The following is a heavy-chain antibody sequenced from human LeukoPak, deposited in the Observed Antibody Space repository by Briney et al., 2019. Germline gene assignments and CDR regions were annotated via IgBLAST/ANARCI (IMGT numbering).Heavy chain of an antibody. CDR3: ARVYGRRSSWYYLDY. Sequence: GGSLRLSCAASGFTFSNYEMNWVRQAPEKGLEWVSYISDSGRTKYYADSVKGRFTISRDNAKNSLYLQMDSLRAEDTAVYYCARVYGRRSSWYYLDYWGQGTLVTVSS. CDR2: ISDSGRTK. D-gene: IGHD6-13*01. V-gene: IGHV3-48*03. CDR1: GFTFSNYE. J-gene: IGHJ4*02.